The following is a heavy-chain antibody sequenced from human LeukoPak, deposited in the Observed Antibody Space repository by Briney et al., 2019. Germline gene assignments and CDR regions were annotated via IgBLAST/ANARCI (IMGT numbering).Heavy chain of an antibody. CDR2: IRYDGSNK. Sequence: PGGSLRLSCAASGFTFSSYGMHWVRQAPSKGLEWVAFIRYDGSNKYYADSVKGRFTISRDNSKNTLYLQMNSLRAEDTAVYYCAKDPEVEGYDSSGYYYVWGQGTLVTVSS. CDR3: AKDPEVEGYDSSGYYYV. D-gene: IGHD3-22*01. CDR1: GFTFSSYG. V-gene: IGHV3-30*02. J-gene: IGHJ4*02.